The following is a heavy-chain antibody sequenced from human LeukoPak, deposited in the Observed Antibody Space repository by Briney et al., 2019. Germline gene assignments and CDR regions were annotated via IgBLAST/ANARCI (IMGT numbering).Heavy chain of an antibody. CDR2: ISASGGST. D-gene: IGHD1-1*01. Sequence: GGSLRLSCAASGFTFSSYAMSWVRQAPGKGLEWISAISASGGSTYYADSVKGRFTISRDNSKHTLYLQMSSLRAEDTAVYYCAKVRDGQRLYYYYYMDVWGKGTTVTVSS. V-gene: IGHV3-23*01. CDR1: GFTFSSYA. CDR3: AKVRDGQRLYYYYYMDV. J-gene: IGHJ6*03.